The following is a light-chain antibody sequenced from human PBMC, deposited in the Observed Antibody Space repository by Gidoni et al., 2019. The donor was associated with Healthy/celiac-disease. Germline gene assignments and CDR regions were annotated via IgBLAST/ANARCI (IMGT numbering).Light chain of an antibody. J-gene: IGKJ1*01. CDR1: QSVSSSY. Sequence: IVLTQSPGTLSLSPGERATLSCSASQSVSSSYLAWYQHKPGQAPRLLIYGASSRATGIPDRFSGSGSGTDFTLTISRLGPEDFAVYYCQQYGSSLTWTFGQGTKVEIK. CDR3: QQYGSSLTWT. CDR2: GAS. V-gene: IGKV3-20*01.